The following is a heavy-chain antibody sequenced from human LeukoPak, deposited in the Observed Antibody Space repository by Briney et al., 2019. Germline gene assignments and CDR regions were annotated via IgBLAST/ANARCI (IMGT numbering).Heavy chain of an antibody. V-gene: IGHV1-8*03. Sequence: ASVKVSCKASGYTFTSYDINWVRQATGQGLEWMGWMNPNSGNTGYAQKFQGRVTITRNTSISTAYMELSSLRSEDTAVYYCAREGYCSGGSCYSEYYYYYTDVWGKGTTVTVSS. CDR1: GYTFTSYD. CDR2: MNPNSGNT. D-gene: IGHD2-15*01. J-gene: IGHJ6*03. CDR3: AREGYCSGGSCYSEYYYYYTDV.